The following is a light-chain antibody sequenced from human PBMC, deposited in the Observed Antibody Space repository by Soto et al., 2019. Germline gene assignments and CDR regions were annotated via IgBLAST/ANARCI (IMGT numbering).Light chain of an antibody. V-gene: IGKV3-15*01. CDR2: GAS. Sequence: EIVLTQSPGTLSLSPGERATFSCRAIQSVSSSSLAWYQQNPGQAPRLLIYGASNRATGIPARFSGSGSGTEFTLTISSLQSEDFAVYYCQQYNNWPPWTFGQGTKVDI. CDR1: QSVSSS. J-gene: IGKJ1*01. CDR3: QQYNNWPPWT.